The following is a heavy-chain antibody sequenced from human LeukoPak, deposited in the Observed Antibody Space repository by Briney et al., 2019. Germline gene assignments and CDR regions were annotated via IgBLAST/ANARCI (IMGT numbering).Heavy chain of an antibody. D-gene: IGHD2-2*01. Sequence: ASVKVSCKASGYTFTDYYIHWVRQAPGQGLEWMGWINPNSGATNSAQKFQGRVTMTRDTSISTAYMELSRLRSDDTAVYYYAAEYCSGASCHGAFDYWGQGTLVTVSS. CDR1: GYTFTDYY. V-gene: IGHV1-2*02. CDR3: AAEYCSGASCHGAFDY. CDR2: INPNSGAT. J-gene: IGHJ4*02.